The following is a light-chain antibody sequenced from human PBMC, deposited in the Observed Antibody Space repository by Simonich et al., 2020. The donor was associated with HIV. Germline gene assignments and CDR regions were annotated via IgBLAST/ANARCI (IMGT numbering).Light chain of an antibody. CDR2: WAS. CDR1: QSVLYSSNNKNY. V-gene: IGKV4-1*01. CDR3: QQYYTTPYT. Sequence: DIVMTQSPDSLAVSLGERATINCKSSQSVLYSSNNKNYIAWYQQKPGQPPKLLIYWASTRESGVPVRFSGSGSGTDFTLTISSLQAEDVAVYYCQQYYTTPYTFGQGTKLEIK. J-gene: IGKJ2*01.